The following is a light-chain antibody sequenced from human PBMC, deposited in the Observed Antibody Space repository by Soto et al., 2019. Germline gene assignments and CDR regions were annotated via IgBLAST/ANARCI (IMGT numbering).Light chain of an antibody. CDR2: AAS. Sequence: DIKMTQSPYSLSASVGDRVTITCRASQGIRNDLGWYQQRPAKAPKLLIYAASSLQSGVPSRFSGSGSETDFTLTISSLQPEDFATYSCQQSYSTTWTFGQGTKVDIK. V-gene: IGKV1-39*01. J-gene: IGKJ1*01. CDR1: QGIRND. CDR3: QQSYSTTWT.